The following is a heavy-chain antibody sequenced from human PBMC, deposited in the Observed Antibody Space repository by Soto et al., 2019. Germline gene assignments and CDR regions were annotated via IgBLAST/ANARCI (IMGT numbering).Heavy chain of an antibody. CDR1: GFTFSNYW. CDR3: VRTSLVVAVATREDF. CDR2: IDSDGSRI. D-gene: IGHD2-8*02. Sequence: EVQLVESVGGLVQPGESLRLSCAASGFTFSNYWLHWVRQDPGKGLVWVSRIDSDGSRITYADFVKARFIISRDNAKNTVYLHMNSLTAEDTAVYYGVRTSLVVAVATREDFWGQGTLVTVSS. J-gene: IGHJ4*02. V-gene: IGHV3-74*01.